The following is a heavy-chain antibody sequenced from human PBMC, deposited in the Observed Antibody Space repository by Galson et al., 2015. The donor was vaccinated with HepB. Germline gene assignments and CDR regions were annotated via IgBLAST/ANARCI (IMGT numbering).Heavy chain of an antibody. Sequence: VKVSCKVSGYTFTDYYMHWVQQAPGKGLEWMGLVDPEDGETIYAEKFQGRVTITAGTSTDTAYMELSSLRSEDTAVYYCATDSFPLPTTVTHDGMDVWGQGTTVTVSS. V-gene: IGHV1-69-2*01. D-gene: IGHD4-17*01. J-gene: IGHJ6*02. CDR3: ATDSFPLPTTVTHDGMDV. CDR2: VDPEDGET. CDR1: GYTFTDYY.